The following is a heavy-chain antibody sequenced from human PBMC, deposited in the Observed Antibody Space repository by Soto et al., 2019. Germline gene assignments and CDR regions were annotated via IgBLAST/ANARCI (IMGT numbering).Heavy chain of an antibody. Sequence: EVQLVESGGGLVQPGRSLRLSCAASGFTFDDYAMHWVRQAPGKGLEWGSGINWNSGSIGYADSVKGQLTISRENAKNSLYLQMNSLRAEDTALYYCAKAVGSYGNFDYWGQGTLVTVSS. CDR3: AKAVGSYGNFDY. D-gene: IGHD5-18*01. CDR1: GFTFDDYA. J-gene: IGHJ4*02. V-gene: IGHV3-9*01. CDR2: INWNSGSI.